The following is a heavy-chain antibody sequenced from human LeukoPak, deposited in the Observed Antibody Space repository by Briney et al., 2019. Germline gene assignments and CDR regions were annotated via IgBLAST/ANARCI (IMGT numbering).Heavy chain of an antibody. CDR1: GYTFSNYD. J-gene: IGHJ4*02. D-gene: IGHD6-19*01. Sequence: ASVKVSCKASGYTFSNYDINWVRQATGQGLEWMGYMNPNSGNTGYAQKFQGRVTMTRNTSISTAYMELSSLRSEDTAVYYCARGLSSGWYSDYWGQGTLVTVSS. CDR3: ARGLSSGWYSDY. V-gene: IGHV1-8*01. CDR2: MNPNSGNT.